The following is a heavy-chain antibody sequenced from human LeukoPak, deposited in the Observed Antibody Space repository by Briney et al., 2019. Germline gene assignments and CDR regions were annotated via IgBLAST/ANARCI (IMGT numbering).Heavy chain of an antibody. CDR2: IYSSGSA. D-gene: IGHD6-6*01. CDR3: ARLPGTARLDP. J-gene: IGHJ5*02. V-gene: IGHV4-59*01. Sequence: SETLSLTCTVSGASISGNYWSWLRQPPGKGLEWIGYIYSSGSAIYNPSLKSRVSMSLDTSKNQFSLNLIAVTAVDTAVYYCARLPGTARLDPWGQGTLVTVSS. CDR1: GASISGNY.